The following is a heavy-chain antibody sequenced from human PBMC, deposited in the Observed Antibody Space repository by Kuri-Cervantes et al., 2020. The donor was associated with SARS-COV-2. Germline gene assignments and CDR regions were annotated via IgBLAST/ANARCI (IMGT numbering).Heavy chain of an antibody. CDR1: GFNYLNYA. CDR3: ARGEALYYYMDV. J-gene: IGHJ6*03. Sequence: GGSLRLSCTASGFNYLNYAMHWVRQAPGTGLEWVAVVSYNGTNKYYADSVKGRFTISRDNSRNIVYLQMNSLRPEDTALYYCARGEALYYYMDVWGKGTTVTVSS. CDR2: VSYNGTNK. V-gene: IGHV3-30-3*01.